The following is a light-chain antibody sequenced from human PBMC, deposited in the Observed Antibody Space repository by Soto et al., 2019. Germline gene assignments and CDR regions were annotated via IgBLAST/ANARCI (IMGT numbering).Light chain of an antibody. CDR2: DAS. Sequence: EIVLTQSPGTLSLSPGERATLSCRASQSVSSNYLAWYQQKPGQAPRLLIYDASSSATGIPDRFSGSGSRTDFTLTISRLEPEDFAVYYCQQYGSSSYTFGQGTKLEIK. CDR1: QSVSSNY. J-gene: IGKJ2*01. CDR3: QQYGSSSYT. V-gene: IGKV3-20*01.